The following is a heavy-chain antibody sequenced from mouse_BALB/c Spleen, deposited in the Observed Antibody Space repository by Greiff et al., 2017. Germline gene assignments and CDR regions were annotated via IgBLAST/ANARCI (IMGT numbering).Heavy chain of an antibody. CDR2: INPSSGCT. CDR3: ARLGKIFYDYDGAMDY. CDR1: GYTFTSYT. Sequence: QVQLQQSAAELARPGASVKMSCKASGYTFTSYTMHWVKQRPGQGLEWIGYINPSSGCTEYNQKFKDKTTLTADKSSSTAYMQLSSLTSEDSAVYYCARLGKIFYDYDGAMDYWGQGTSVTVSS. V-gene: IGHV1-4*02. D-gene: IGHD2-4*01. J-gene: IGHJ4*01.